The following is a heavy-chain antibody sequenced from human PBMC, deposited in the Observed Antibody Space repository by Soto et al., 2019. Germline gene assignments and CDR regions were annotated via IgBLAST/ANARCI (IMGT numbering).Heavy chain of an antibody. D-gene: IGHD6-13*01. Sequence: SETLSVTCTVSGGSISSYDWSWIRQPPGKGLEWIGYIYYSGSTNYNPSLKSRVTISVDTSKNQFSLKLSSVTAADTAVYYCARHKRDSSRGERTYYFDYWGQGTLVTVSS. V-gene: IGHV4-59*08. J-gene: IGHJ4*02. CDR2: IYYSGST. CDR3: ARHKRDSSRGERTYYFDY. CDR1: GGSISSYD.